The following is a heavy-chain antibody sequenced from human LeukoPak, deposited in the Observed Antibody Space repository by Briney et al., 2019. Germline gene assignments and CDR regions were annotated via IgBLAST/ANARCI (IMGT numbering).Heavy chain of an antibody. Sequence: PGRSLRLSCAASGFTFSSYGMHWVRQAPGKGLEWVAVIWYDGSNKYYADSVKGRFTVSRDNSKNTLYLQMNSLRAEDTAVYYCARGQGEGHFDWAYYYGMDVWGQGTTVTVSS. CDR2: IWYDGSNK. CDR3: ARGQGEGHFDWAYYYGMDV. CDR1: GFTFSSYG. J-gene: IGHJ6*02. V-gene: IGHV3-33*01. D-gene: IGHD3-9*01.